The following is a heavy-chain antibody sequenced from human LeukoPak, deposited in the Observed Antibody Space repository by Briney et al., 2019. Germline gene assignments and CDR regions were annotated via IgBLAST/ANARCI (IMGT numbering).Heavy chain of an antibody. CDR2: IYYSGST. CDR1: GGSIGSYY. D-gene: IGHD1-26*01. CDR3: ARSRIVGATLGY. Sequence: SETLSLTCTVSGGSIGSYYWSWIRQPPGKGLEWIGYIYYSGSTNYNPSLKSRVTISVDTSKNQFSLKLSSVTAADTAVYYCARSRIVGATLGYWGQGTLVTVSS. V-gene: IGHV4-59*01. J-gene: IGHJ4*02.